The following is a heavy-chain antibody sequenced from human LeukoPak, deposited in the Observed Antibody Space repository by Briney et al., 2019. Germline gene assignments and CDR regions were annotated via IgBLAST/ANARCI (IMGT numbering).Heavy chain of an antibody. CDR3: AKAIVGSSYRYYDY. Sequence: GGSLRLSWAAPGXTFINYIVTWVRQAPGKGLEWVSAISASGGTTVYSDSVKGRFTVSRDNSRNTLYLQMNSLRAEDTAVYYCAKAIVGSSYRYYDYWGQGSLVTVSS. V-gene: IGHV3-23*01. D-gene: IGHD2-2*01. CDR1: GXTFINYI. J-gene: IGHJ4*02. CDR2: ISASGGTT.